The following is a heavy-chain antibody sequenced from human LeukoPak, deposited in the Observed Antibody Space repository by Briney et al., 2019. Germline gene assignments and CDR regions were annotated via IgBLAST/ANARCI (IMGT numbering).Heavy chain of an antibody. Sequence: GGSLRLSCAASRFTFSTYWMSWVRQAPGKGLEWVANIKQDGSEKYYVDSVKGRFTISRDNAKNSLYLQMNSLRAEDTAVYYCAELGITMIGGVWGKGTTVTISS. CDR1: RFTFSTYW. CDR2: IKQDGSEK. CDR3: AELGITMIGGV. D-gene: IGHD3-10*02. J-gene: IGHJ6*04. V-gene: IGHV3-7*01.